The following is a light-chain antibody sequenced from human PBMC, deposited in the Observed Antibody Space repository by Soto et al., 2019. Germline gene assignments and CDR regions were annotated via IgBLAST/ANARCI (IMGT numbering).Light chain of an antibody. V-gene: IGKV1-5*01. Sequence: DIQMTQSPFTLSASVGDRVTITCRASQNINKRLAWHQQKPGKAPKVLIYDASNLKSGVPSRFSGSGSGTEFILTISSLQPDDFATYYCQQYNSHWTFGQGTKVDIK. CDR2: DAS. J-gene: IGKJ1*01. CDR3: QQYNSHWT. CDR1: QNINKR.